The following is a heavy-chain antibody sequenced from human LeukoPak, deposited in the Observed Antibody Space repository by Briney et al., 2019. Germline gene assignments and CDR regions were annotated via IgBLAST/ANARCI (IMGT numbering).Heavy chain of an antibody. J-gene: IGHJ6*02. CDR3: AKDLQSGTTGTYPPDYYYGMDV. CDR1: GFTFDDYA. Sequence: PGRSLRLSCAASGFTFDDYAMHWVRQAPGKGLEWVSGISWNSGSIGYADSVKGRVTISRENAKNSLYLQMNSLRAEDTALYYCAKDLQSGTTGTYPPDYYYGMDVWGQGTTVTVSS. D-gene: IGHD1-1*01. V-gene: IGHV3-9*01. CDR2: ISWNSGSI.